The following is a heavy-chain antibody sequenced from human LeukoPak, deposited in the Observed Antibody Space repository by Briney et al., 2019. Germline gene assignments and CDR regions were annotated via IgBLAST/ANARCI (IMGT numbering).Heavy chain of an antibody. CDR2: MYYSGST. J-gene: IGHJ3*02. D-gene: IGHD3-22*01. CDR3: ARHCAYSYNSSGYYRDAFDI. CDR1: GGSISSGSYY. Sequence: SQTLSLTCTVSGGSISSGSYYWGWIRQPPGKGLEWIGSMYYSGSTYYNPSLKSRVTISVDTSKNQFSLKLSSVTAADTAGYYCARHCAYSYNSSGYYRDAFDIWGQGTMVTVSS. V-gene: IGHV4-39*01.